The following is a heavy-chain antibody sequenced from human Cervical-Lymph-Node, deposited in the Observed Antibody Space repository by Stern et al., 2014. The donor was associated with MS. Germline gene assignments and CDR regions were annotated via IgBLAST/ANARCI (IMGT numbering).Heavy chain of an antibody. D-gene: IGHD2-15*01. CDR2: TKYDGSGK. V-gene: IGHV3-7*01. CDR3: AREGYCDY. Sequence: EVQLVESGGGLVQPGGSLRLSCAAPGFIFSNSWMSWVRQAPGKGLEWVANTKYDGSGKNYVASVKGRFTISRDNAKNTLYLQMNSLRAEDTAMYYCAREGYCDYWGQGTLVTVSS. J-gene: IGHJ4*02. CDR1: GFIFSNSW.